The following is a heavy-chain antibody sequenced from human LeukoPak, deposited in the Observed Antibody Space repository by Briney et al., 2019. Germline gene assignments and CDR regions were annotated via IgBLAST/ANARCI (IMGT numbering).Heavy chain of an antibody. Sequence: SETLSLTCTVSGGSTSSYYWSWIRQPPGKGLEWIGYIYYSGSTNYNPSLKSRVTISVDTSKNQFSLKLSSVTAADTAVYCCARGPRTISYYYYGMDVWGQGTTVTVSS. CDR1: GGSTSSYY. V-gene: IGHV4-59*08. D-gene: IGHD3-3*01. CDR3: ARGPRTISYYYYGMDV. CDR2: IYYSGST. J-gene: IGHJ6*02.